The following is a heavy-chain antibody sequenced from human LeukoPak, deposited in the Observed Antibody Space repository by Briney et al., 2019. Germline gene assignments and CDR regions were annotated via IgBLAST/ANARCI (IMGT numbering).Heavy chain of an antibody. J-gene: IGHJ4*02. CDR2: IYYSGST. V-gene: IGHV4-59*08. CDR3: ALKPAYYDSSGSTDY. CDR1: GGSISSYY. D-gene: IGHD3-22*01. Sequence: SETLSLTCIVSGGSISSYYWSWIRQPPGKGLEWIGYIYYSGSTTYNPSLKSRVTISVDTSKNQFSLKLSSVTAADTAVYYCALKPAYYDSSGSTDYWGQGTLVTVSS.